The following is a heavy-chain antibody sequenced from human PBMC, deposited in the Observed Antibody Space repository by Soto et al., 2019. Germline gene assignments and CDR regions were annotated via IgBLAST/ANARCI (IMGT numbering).Heavy chain of an antibody. CDR1: GGTFSNYP. D-gene: IGHD5-12*01. CDR2: IIPIFGTV. Sequence: QVQLVQSGAEVKKPGSSVKVSCKASGGTFSNYPISWVRQAPGQGLEWMGGIIPIFGTVNYAQNFQGRVTITADESTSTAYKELSSLRSEDTAVYYCARGNHRWLQLWYFDLWGRGTLVTVSS. V-gene: IGHV1-69*12. CDR3: ARGNHRWLQLWYFDL. J-gene: IGHJ2*01.